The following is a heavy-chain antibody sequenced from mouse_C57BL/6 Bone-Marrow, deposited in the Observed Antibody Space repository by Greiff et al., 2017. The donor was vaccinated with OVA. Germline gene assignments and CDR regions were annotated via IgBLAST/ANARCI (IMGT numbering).Heavy chain of an antibody. J-gene: IGHJ1*03. CDR1: GFTFSDYG. CDR3: ARGHYGSSFYWYFDV. D-gene: IGHD1-1*01. V-gene: IGHV5-17*01. CDR2: ISSGSSTI. Sequence: EVMLVESGGGLVKPGGSLKLSCAASGFTFSDYGMHWVRQAPEKGLEWVAYISSGSSTIYYADTVKGRFTISRDNAKNTLFLQMTSLRSEDTAMYYCARGHYGSSFYWYFDVWGTGTTVTVSS.